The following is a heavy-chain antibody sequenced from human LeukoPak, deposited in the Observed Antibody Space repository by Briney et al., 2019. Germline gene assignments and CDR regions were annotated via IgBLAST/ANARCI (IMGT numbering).Heavy chain of an antibody. CDR3: ARDWVGPSFNWFDP. V-gene: IGHV4-59*01. CDR2: IYYSGST. J-gene: IGHJ5*02. D-gene: IGHD1-26*01. Sequence: KPSETLSLTCTVSGGSISSYYRSWIRKPPGKGLEWIGYIYYSGSTNYNPSLKSRVTISVDTSKNQFSLKLSSVTAADTAVYYCARDWVGPSFNWFDPWGQGTLVTVSS. CDR1: GGSISSYY.